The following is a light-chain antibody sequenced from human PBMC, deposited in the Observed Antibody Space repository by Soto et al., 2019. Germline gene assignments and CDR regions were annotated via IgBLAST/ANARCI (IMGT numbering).Light chain of an antibody. Sequence: QSALTQPPSASGFPGQSVTISCTGTSSDVGSYNYVSWYQQHPDKAPKLMIYEVNKRPSGVPDRFSGSKSGNTASLTVYGLQAEDEADYYCTSYAGYNNPVVFGGGTKVTVL. CDR3: TSYAGYNNPVV. CDR2: EVN. CDR1: SSDVGSYNY. J-gene: IGLJ2*01. V-gene: IGLV2-8*01.